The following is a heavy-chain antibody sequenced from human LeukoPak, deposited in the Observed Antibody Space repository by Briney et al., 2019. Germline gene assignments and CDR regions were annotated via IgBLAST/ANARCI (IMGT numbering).Heavy chain of an antibody. CDR2: IYYSGST. V-gene: IGHV4-39*07. D-gene: IGHD5-18*01. CDR3: ARGSGYSYGYPFDY. Sequence: PSETLSLTCTVSGGSISSSSYYWGWIRQPPGKGLEWIGSIYYSGSTNYNPSLKSRVTISVETSKNQFSLKLSSVTAADTAVYYCARGSGYSYGYPFDYWGQGTLVTVSS. CDR1: GGSISSSSYY. J-gene: IGHJ4*02.